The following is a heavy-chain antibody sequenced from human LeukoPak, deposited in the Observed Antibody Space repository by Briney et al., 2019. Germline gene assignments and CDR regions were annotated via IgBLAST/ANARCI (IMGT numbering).Heavy chain of an antibody. CDR1: GFTFSSYA. CDR3: AKMYIIVGATTWFDP. J-gene: IGHJ5*02. V-gene: IGHV3-23*01. Sequence: GGSLRLSCAASGFTFSSYAMSWVRQAPGKGLEWVSAISGSGGSTYYADSVKGRFTISRDNSKNTLYLQMNSLRAEDTAVYYCAKMYIIVGATTWFDPWGQGTLVIVSS. CDR2: ISGSGGST. D-gene: IGHD1-26*01.